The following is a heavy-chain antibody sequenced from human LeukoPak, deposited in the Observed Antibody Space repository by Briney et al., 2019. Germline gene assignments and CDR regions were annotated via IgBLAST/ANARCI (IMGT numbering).Heavy chain of an antibody. CDR2: IYYSGST. CDR3: AGWYSGSWYGFDY. D-gene: IGHD6-13*01. CDR1: GGSISSYY. V-gene: IGHV4-59*01. J-gene: IGHJ4*02. Sequence: PSETLSLTCTVSGGSISSYYWSWIRQPPGKGLEWIGYIYYSGSTNYNPSLKSRVTISVDTSKNQFSLKLSSVTAADTAVYYCAGWYSGSWYGFDYWGQGTLVTVSS.